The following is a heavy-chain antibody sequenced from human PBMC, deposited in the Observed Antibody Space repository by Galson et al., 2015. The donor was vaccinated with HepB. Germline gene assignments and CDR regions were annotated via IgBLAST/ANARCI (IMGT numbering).Heavy chain of an antibody. CDR2: VSPYSGDT. CDR3: ARNRPLEGIMGTSVD. V-gene: IGHV1-8*01. J-gene: IGHJ4*02. CDR1: GYSFTTYD. Sequence: SVKVSCKASGYSFTTYDFNWVRQAPGQGLEWVGWVSPYSGDTGYAQKFQGRLSLTRDTAIDTAYMELSSLTSEDTAVYYCARNRPLEGIMGTSVDWGQGTLVTVSS. D-gene: IGHD1-1*01.